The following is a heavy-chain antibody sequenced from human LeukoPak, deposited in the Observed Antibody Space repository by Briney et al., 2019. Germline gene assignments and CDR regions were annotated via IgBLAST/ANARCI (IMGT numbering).Heavy chain of an antibody. Sequence: GGSLRLSCTGSGFTFGTFSMNWVRQAPGKGPEWISYISSDSTTIQYADSVKGRFITTRDNTKNSLYLQLSNLRVEDTALYYCARGTGPYYYWGKGALVSVSS. J-gene: IGHJ4*02. V-gene: IGHV3-48*04. D-gene: IGHD3/OR15-3a*01. CDR1: GFTFGTFS. CDR2: ISSDSTTI. CDR3: ARGTGPYYY.